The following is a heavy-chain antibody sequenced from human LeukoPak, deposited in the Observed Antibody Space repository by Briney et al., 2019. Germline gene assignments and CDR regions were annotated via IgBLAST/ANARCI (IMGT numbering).Heavy chain of an antibody. CDR3: ARLAAGKVIDY. CDR2: IYSGNST. V-gene: IGHV3-53*01. D-gene: IGHD6-13*01. J-gene: IGHJ4*02. Sequence: PGGSLRLSCEAPGFTLCTNYMSWVRQAPGKGLEWVSVIYSGNSTYYTDSVRGRFTISRDNSKNTLYLHMISLRADDTAVYYCARLAAGKVIDYWGQGTLVTVSS. CDR1: GFTLCTNY.